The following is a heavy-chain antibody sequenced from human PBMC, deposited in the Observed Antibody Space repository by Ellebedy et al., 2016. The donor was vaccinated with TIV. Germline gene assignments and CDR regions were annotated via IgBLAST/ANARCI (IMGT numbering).Heavy chain of an antibody. Sequence: SETLSLXCTVSGGSISSGGYYWSWIRQHPGKGLEWIGYIYYSGSTNYNPSLKSRVTISVDTSKNQFSLKLRSVTAADTAVYYCARAANYDSGSGFDPWGQGTLVTVSS. CDR1: GGSISSGGYY. D-gene: IGHD3-3*01. J-gene: IGHJ5*02. V-gene: IGHV4-61*08. CDR3: ARAANYDSGSGFDP. CDR2: IYYSGST.